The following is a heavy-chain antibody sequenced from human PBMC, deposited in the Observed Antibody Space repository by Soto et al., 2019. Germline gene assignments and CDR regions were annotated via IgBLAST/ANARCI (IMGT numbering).Heavy chain of an antibody. J-gene: IGHJ6*02. V-gene: IGHV3-33*08. CDR2: IWYDGSNK. D-gene: IGHD6-13*01. CDR1: GFTLRLHA. CDR3: ARDGQQLTSYALDV. Sequence: QVQLVDSGGGVIQPGRSLRLSCAASGFTLRLHAMHWVRQAPGKGLEWVAQIWYDGSNKYYTDSVKGRFTVSRDDFKNTVFLQMDSLRAEDRAVFYCARDGQQLTSYALDVWGQGTTVIVSS.